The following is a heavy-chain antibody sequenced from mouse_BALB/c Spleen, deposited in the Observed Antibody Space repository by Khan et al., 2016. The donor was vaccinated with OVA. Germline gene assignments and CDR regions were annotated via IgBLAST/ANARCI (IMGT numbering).Heavy chain of an antibody. CDR1: GYTFPSYT. D-gene: IGHD2-14*01. CDR3: VRDGAYHRNDGWFAY. J-gene: IGHJ3*01. CDR2: INPSNGYS. Sequence: QVQLKQSGAELARPGASVKMSCKASGYTFPSYTIHWIKLRPGQGLEWIGYINPSNGYSNYNQKFKDKVTLTADKSSTTAYMQLSSLTSDDSAVYNCVRDGAYHRNDGWFAYWGLGTLVTVSA. V-gene: IGHV1-4*01.